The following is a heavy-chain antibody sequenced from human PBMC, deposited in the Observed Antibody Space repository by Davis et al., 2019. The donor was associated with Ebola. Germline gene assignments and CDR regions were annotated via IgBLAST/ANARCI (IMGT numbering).Heavy chain of an antibody. V-gene: IGHV5-51*01. D-gene: IGHD2-15*01. Sequence: GESLKISCKVSGSSFSTYWIGCVRQLPGRGLEWMGTVYPVDSETRYSPSFQGNVTLSADRSTNTAYLQWSNLRASDTAIYYCAKRGRSGDHVGRHFDWWGQGTLVTVSS. CDR3: AKRGRSGDHVGRHFDW. J-gene: IGHJ4*02. CDR2: VYPVDSET. CDR1: GSSFSTYW.